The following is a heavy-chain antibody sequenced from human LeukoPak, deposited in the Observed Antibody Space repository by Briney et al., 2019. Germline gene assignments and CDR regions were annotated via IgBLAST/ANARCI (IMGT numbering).Heavy chain of an antibody. CDR2: ISGSGGST. V-gene: IGHV3-23*01. J-gene: IGHJ4*02. CDR3: AKVKYQLLSEGLFDY. Sequence: GGSLRLSCAASGFTFSSYAMSWVRQAPGKRLEWVSAISGSGGSTYYADSVKGRFTISRDNSKNTLYLQMNSLRAEDTAVYYCAKVKYQLLSEGLFDYWGQGTLVTVSS. D-gene: IGHD2-2*01. CDR1: GFTFSSYA.